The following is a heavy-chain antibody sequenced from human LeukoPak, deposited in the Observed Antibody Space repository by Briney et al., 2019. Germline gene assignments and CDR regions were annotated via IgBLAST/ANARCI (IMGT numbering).Heavy chain of an antibody. V-gene: IGHV4-59*08. Sequence: PSETLSLTCTVSGGSISSYYWSWIRQPPGKGLEWIGYIYYSGSTNYNPSLKSRVTISVDTSKYQFSLKLSSVTAADTAVYYCARHPVDQGYWGQGTLVTVSS. J-gene: IGHJ4*02. D-gene: IGHD2-15*01. CDR2: IYYSGST. CDR3: ARHPVDQGY. CDR1: GGSISSYY.